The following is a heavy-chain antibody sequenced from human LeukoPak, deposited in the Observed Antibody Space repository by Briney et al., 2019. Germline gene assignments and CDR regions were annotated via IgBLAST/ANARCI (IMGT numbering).Heavy chain of an antibody. CDR3: ARGHNYGSGESVARAY. CDR2: MTPKSGDT. CDR1: GYTFNNFD. V-gene: IGHV1-8*02. D-gene: IGHD3-10*01. Sequence: ASVTVSCKASGYTFNNFDIDWIRQAPGQGLEWMGSMTPKSGDTDLAQKFQGRVTMIRDTSLNTAYLAVSSLTSDDTAVYYCARGHNYGSGESVARAYWGQGTLVIVSS. J-gene: IGHJ4*02.